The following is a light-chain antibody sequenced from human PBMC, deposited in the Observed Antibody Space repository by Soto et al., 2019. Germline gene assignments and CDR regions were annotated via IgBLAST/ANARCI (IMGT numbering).Light chain of an antibody. V-gene: IGLV6-57*04. CDR1: SGRIASNY. J-gene: IGLJ2*01. CDR3: QSYDSSTEV. Sequence: NFMLTQPHSVSESPGKTVSISCTRSSGRIASNYVQWYQQRPGSAPTTVIYEDNQRPSGVPDRFSGSTDGSSNSASLTISGLQTEDEADYYCQSYDSSTEVFGGGTKVTVL. CDR2: EDN.